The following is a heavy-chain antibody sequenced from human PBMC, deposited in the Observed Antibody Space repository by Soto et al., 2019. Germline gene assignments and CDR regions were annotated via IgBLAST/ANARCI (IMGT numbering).Heavy chain of an antibody. V-gene: IGHV3-30*18. J-gene: IGHJ4*02. CDR2: ISYDGSNK. Sequence: AGGSLRLSCAASGFTFSSYGMHWVRQAPGKGLEWVAVISYDGSNKYYADSVKGRFTISRDNSKNTLYLQMNSLRAEDTAVYYCAKDDHYYGSGALWGQGTLVTVSS. D-gene: IGHD3-10*01. CDR1: GFTFSSYG. CDR3: AKDDHYYGSGAL.